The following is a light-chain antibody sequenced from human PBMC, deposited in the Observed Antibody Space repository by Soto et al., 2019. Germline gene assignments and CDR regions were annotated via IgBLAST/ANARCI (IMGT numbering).Light chain of an antibody. CDR1: QSISTY. CDR2: AAS. CDR3: QQGYSTPRT. V-gene: IGKV1-39*01. J-gene: IGKJ1*01. Sequence: DIQMTQSPSSLSASVGDRVTITCRASQSISTYLNGYHQKPGKAPKLLIDAASSLQSGVPSRFSGSGSGTDFTLTISSLQPEDFATYYCQQGYSTPRTFGQGTKVEIK.